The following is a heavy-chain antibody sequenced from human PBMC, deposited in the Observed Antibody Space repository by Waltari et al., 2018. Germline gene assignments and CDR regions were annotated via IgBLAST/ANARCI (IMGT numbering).Heavy chain of an antibody. CDR1: GGTFSSYA. J-gene: IGHJ6*03. Sequence: QVQLVQSGAEVKKPGSSVKVSCKASGGTFSSYAISWVRQAPGQGLEWMGGIIPILGIANYAQKFQGRVTITADESTSTAYMELSSLRSEDTAVYYCVRDAPGIAVAGSPNYYYYYMDVWGKGTTVTVSS. CDR2: IIPILGIA. CDR3: VRDAPGIAVAGSPNYYYYYMDV. D-gene: IGHD6-19*01. V-gene: IGHV1-69*04.